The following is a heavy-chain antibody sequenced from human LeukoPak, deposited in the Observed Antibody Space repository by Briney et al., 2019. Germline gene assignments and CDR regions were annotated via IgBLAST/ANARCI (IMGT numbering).Heavy chain of an antibody. CDR1: GFTFSSYG. D-gene: IGHD2-8*01. J-gene: IGHJ4*02. CDR2: ISYDGSNK. V-gene: IGHV3-30*18. CDR3: AKDGCTNGVCYYFNY. Sequence: GRSLRLSCAASGFTFSSYGMHWVRRAPGKGLEWVAVISYDGSNKYYADSVKGRFTISRDNSKNTLYLQMNSLRAEDTAVYYCAKDGCTNGVCYYFNYWGQGTLVTVSS.